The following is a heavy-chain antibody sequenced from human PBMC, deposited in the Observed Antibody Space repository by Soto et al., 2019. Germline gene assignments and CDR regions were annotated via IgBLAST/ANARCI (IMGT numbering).Heavy chain of an antibody. Sequence: GGSLRLSCAASGFTFSNYAMSWVRQAPGKGLEWVSAIGGSGDWTYYADSVKGRFTISRDNSKNTLYLQMNSLRAEDTVVYYCAKARAYYYDSSALGDYWGQGTRVTVSS. J-gene: IGHJ4*02. V-gene: IGHV3-23*01. CDR1: GFTFSNYA. CDR2: IGGSGDWT. CDR3: AKARAYYYDSSALGDY. D-gene: IGHD3-22*01.